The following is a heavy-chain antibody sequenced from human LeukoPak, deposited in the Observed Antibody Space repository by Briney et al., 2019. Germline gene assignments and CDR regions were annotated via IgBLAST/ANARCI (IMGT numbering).Heavy chain of an antibody. D-gene: IGHD3-10*01. V-gene: IGHV3-21*01. Sequence: GGSLRLSCAASGFTFSSYSMNWVRQAPGKGLEWVSSISSSSSYIYYADSVKGRFTISRDNAKNSLYLQMNSLRAEDTAVYYCARDRSVGGSGSLDYWGQGTLVTVSS. CDR2: ISSSSSYI. CDR3: ARDRSVGGSGSLDY. J-gene: IGHJ4*02. CDR1: GFTFSSYS.